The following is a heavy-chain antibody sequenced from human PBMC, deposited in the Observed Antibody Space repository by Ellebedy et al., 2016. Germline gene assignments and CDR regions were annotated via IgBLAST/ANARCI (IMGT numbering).Heavy chain of an antibody. CDR1: GGSISNSSYY. CDR2: IYYSGST. V-gene: IGHV4-39*01. CDR3: ASTYCSGGSCYSALGFDP. D-gene: IGHD2-15*01. J-gene: IGHJ5*02. Sequence: SETLSLXCTVSGGSISNSSYYWGWIRQPPGKGLEWIGSIYYSGSTYYNPSLKSRVTISVDTSKNQFSLKLSSVTAADTAVYYCASTYCSGGSCYSALGFDPWGQGTLVTVSS.